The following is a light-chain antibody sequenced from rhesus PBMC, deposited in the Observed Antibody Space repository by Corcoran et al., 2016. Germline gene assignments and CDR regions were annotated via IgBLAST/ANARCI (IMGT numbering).Light chain of an antibody. J-gene: IGLJ1*01. CDR3: CSHATSDIYI. V-gene: IGLV2-13*03. CDR2: DVS. CDR1: TSDIGAYYR. Sequence: QAAPTQSPSVSGSPGQSVTISCSGTTSDIGAYYRVSWYQQHPGKAPKLLIYDVSKRPSGVSARFSGFKSGSTASLTISGLQAKDEADYYCCSHATSDIYIFGVGTRLTVL.